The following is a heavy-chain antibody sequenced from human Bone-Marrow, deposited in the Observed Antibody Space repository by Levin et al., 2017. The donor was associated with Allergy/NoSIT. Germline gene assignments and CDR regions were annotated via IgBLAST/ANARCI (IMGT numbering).Heavy chain of an antibody. V-gene: IGHV1-8*01. CDR2: MNPNSGNT. J-gene: IGHJ6*02. Sequence: ASVKVSCKASGYTFTSYDINWVRQATGQGLEWMGWMNPNSGNTGYAQKFQGRVTMTRNTSISTAYMELSSLRSEDTAVYYCARVQQGPIRLRRYYYYGMDVWGQGTTVTVSS. CDR3: ARVQQGPIRLRRYYYYGMDV. CDR1: GYTFTSYD. D-gene: IGHD5-12*01.